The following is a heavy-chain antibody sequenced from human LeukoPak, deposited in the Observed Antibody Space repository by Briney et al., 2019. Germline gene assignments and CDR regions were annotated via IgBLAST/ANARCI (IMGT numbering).Heavy chain of an antibody. J-gene: IGHJ4*02. V-gene: IGHV1-2*02. CDR3: ARVSVPYSGYDYMN. CDR1: GYTFTGYY. Sequence: GASVKVSCKASGYTFTGYYMHWVRQAPGQGLEWMGWINPNSGGTKYAQKFQGRVTMTRDTSISTAYMELSRLRSDDTAVYYCARVSVPYSGYDYMNWGQGTLVTVSS. CDR2: INPNSGGT. D-gene: IGHD5-12*01.